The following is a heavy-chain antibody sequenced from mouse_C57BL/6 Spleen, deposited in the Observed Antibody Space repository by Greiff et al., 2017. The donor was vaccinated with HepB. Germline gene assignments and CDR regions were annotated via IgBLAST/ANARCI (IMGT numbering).Heavy chain of an antibody. CDR1: GYTFTSYW. CDR2: IYPSDSET. V-gene: IGHV1-61*01. D-gene: IGHD2-3*01. J-gene: IGHJ2*01. Sequence: QVQLQQPGAELVRPGSSVKLSCKASGYTFTSYWMDWVKQRPGQGLEWIGNIYPSDSETHYNQKFKDKATLTVDKSSSTAYMQLSILPSEDSAVYYCARRDGYHPYFDYWGKGTTLTVAS. CDR3: ARRDGYHPYFDY.